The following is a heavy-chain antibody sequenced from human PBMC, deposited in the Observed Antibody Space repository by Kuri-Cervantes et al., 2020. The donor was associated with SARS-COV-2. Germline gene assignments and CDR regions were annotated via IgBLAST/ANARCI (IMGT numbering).Heavy chain of an antibody. V-gene: IGHV3-21*01. CDR1: GFTFSSYS. CDR2: ISSSSSYI. CDR3: ARGGYSSSWYSDY. D-gene: IGHD6-13*01. Sequence: GESLKISCAASGFTFSSYSMNWVRQAPEKGLEWVSSISSSSSYIYYADSVKGRFTISRDNAKNSLYLQMNSLRAEDTAVYYCARGGYSSSWYSDYWGQGTLVTVSS. J-gene: IGHJ4*02.